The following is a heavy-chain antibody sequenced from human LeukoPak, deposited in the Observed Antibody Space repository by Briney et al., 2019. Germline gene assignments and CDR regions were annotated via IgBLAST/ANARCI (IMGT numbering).Heavy chain of an antibody. J-gene: IGHJ4*02. CDR3: AGASSKWELSF. CDR2: YIPMFGTA. V-gene: IGHV1-69*01. Sequence: SVRVSCKASGGTFSRYAISWVRQAPGQGLEWMGGYIPMFGTANYAQNFQNRVTITADESTSTFSMEVSSLRPEDTAVYFCAGASSKWELSFWGQGTLVTVSS. D-gene: IGHD1-26*01. CDR1: GGTFSRYA.